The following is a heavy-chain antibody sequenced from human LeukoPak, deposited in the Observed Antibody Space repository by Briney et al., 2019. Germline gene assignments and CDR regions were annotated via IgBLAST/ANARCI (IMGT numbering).Heavy chain of an antibody. D-gene: IGHD3-16*01. CDR1: GFTFSDYD. J-gene: IGHJ4*02. CDR2: ISYLSSHV. Sequence: GGSLRFSCSASGFTFSDYDMNWVRQAPGKGLEWVSSISYLSSHVYYGDSVKGRFSISRDNAKNSLYLQMNSLGAEDTAIYYCGRAFPPLRTSSAGDLWGQGILVTVSS. CDR3: GRAFPPLRTSSAGDL. V-gene: IGHV3-21*01.